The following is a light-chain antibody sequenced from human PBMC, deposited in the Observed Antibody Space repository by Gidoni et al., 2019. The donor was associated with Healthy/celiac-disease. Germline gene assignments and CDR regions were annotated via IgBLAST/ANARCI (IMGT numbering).Light chain of an antibody. CDR2: GAS. Sequence: EIVLTQSPGTLSLSPGERATLSCRASQRVSSSYLAWYQQKPGQAPRLLIYGASSRATGIPDRFSGSGSGTDFTLTISRLETEDFAVYYCQQYGSSPMYTFGQGTKLEIK. V-gene: IGKV3-20*01. CDR3: QQYGSSPMYT. CDR1: QRVSSSY. J-gene: IGKJ2*01.